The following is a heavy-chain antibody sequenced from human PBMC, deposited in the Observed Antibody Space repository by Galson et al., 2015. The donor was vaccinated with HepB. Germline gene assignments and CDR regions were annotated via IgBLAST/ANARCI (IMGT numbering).Heavy chain of an antibody. CDR1: GYSFSSYW. Sequence: QSGAEVKQPGESLKISCKGSGYSFSSYWIGWVRQMPGKGPEWIGVIYPAESDPRYNPSFQGQVTISADKSTNTAYLQWSSLNASDTAMYYCGRHTLDWLFDYWGQGTLVTVSS. V-gene: IGHV5-51*01. J-gene: IGHJ4*02. D-gene: IGHD3-9*01. CDR2: IYPAESDP. CDR3: GRHTLDWLFDY.